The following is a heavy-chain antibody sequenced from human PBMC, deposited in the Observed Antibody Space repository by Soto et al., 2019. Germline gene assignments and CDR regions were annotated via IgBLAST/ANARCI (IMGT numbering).Heavy chain of an antibody. CDR2: IHHLETT. J-gene: IGHJ4*02. Sequence: QLQLHMSGSGLVKPSQTLSLTCTVSGASITYGAYSWSWIRQTPGKGLEWIGYIHHLETTFYNPSFESRLTLSIGRTKNQCSLNLKSMSAADRAVYFCARGGGFDSFDYWGQGILVTVSS. CDR1: GASITYGAYS. D-gene: IGHD3-10*01. V-gene: IGHV4-30-2*01. CDR3: ARGGGFDSFDY.